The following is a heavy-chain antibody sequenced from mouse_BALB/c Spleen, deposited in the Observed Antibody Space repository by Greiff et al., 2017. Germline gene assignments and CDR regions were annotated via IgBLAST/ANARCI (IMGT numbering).Heavy chain of an antibody. CDR2: INPSTGYT. CDR3: ARRRSYAMDY. J-gene: IGHJ4*01. CDR1: GYTFTSYW. V-gene: IGHV1-7*01. Sequence: VKLMESGAELAKPGASVKMSCKASGYTFTSYWMHWVKQRPGQGLEWIGYINPSTGYTEYNQKFKDKATLTADKSSSTAYMQLSSLTSEDSAVYYCARRRSYAMDYWGQGTSVTVSS.